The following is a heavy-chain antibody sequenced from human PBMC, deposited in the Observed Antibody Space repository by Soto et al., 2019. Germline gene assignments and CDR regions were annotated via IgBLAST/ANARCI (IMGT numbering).Heavy chain of an antibody. CDR1: GFTFSSYA. J-gene: IGHJ4*02. CDR2: MSGSGTST. CDR3: AKSPKQWLVLFDY. V-gene: IGHV3-23*01. Sequence: PGGSLRLSCAASGFTFSSYAMAWVRQAPGKGLEWVSAMSGSGTSTYYADSVKGRFTISRDNSKNTLYLQINSLRAEDTAVYYCAKSPKQWLVLFDYWGQGTLVTVSS. D-gene: IGHD6-19*01.